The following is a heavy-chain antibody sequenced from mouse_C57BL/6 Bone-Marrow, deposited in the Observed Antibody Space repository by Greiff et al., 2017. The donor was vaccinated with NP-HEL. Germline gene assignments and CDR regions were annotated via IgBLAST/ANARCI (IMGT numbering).Heavy chain of an antibody. CDR1: GFNIKDDY. J-gene: IGHJ4*01. V-gene: IGHV14-4*01. D-gene: IGHD2-2*01. CDR3: TTGKKIYYGYDDAMDY. CDR2: IDPENGDT. Sequence: VQLQQSGAELVRPGASVKLSCTASGFNIKDDYMHWVKQRPEQGLEWIGWIDPENGDTEYASKFQGKATITADTSSNTAYLQLSSLTSEDTAVYYWTTGKKIYYGYDDAMDYWGQGTSVTVSS.